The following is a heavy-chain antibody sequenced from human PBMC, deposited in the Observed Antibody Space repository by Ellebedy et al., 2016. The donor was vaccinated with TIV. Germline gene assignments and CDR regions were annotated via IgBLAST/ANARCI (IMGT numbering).Heavy chain of an antibody. J-gene: IGHJ4*02. V-gene: IGHV1-69*13. CDR1: GATFSGSA. D-gene: IGHD6-19*01. CDR3: ARHIGYSNGPSEY. Sequence: SVKVSCKASGATFSGSAISWVRQAPGLGLEWIGGIIAIFGTTKYAQKFQGRVTITVDQLTTKSHMELSDLRFEDTAIYYCARHIGYSNGPSEYWGQGSLVTVSS. CDR2: IIAIFGTT.